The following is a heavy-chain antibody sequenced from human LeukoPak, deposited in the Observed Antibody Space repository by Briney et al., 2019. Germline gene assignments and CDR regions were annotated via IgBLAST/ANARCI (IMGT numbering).Heavy chain of an antibody. D-gene: IGHD3-22*01. Sequence: SETLSLTCTVSGGSISSGRYYWSWIRQPAGKGLEWIGRIYTSGSTNYNPSLKSRVTISVDTSKNQFSLKLSSVTAADTAVYYCARRIPMIIVEGDDAFDIWGQGTMVTVSS. CDR1: GGSISSGRYY. CDR3: ARRIPMIIVEGDDAFDI. J-gene: IGHJ3*02. CDR2: IYTSGST. V-gene: IGHV4-61*02.